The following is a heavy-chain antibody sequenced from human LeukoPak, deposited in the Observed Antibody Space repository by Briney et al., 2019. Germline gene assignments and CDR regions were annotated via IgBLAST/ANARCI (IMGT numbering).Heavy chain of an antibody. CDR3: VRGLDYNVAWVY. J-gene: IGHJ4*02. CDR2: ISSSGSTL. D-gene: IGHD3-10*01. CDR1: GFTFSSFE. Sequence: GGSLRLSCVVSGFTFSSFEMNWVRQAPGRGLEWVSYISSSGSTLYYADSVKGRFSISRDNAKNSLYLQMNSLRAEDTAVYYCVRGLDYNVAWVYWEQGTLVTVSS. V-gene: IGHV3-48*03.